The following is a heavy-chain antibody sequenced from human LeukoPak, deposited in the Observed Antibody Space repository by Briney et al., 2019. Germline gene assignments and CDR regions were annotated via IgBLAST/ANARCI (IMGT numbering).Heavy chain of an antibody. CDR3: ARDQLGGYYYDY. D-gene: IGHD3-22*01. Sequence: PETLSLTCTVSGGSIRSYYWSWIRQTPGKGLEWIGYIYYSGSTNYNPSLKSRVTISVDTSKNQFSLKLSSVTAADTAVYYCARDQLGGYYYDYWGQGTLVTVSS. CDR1: GGSIRSYY. CDR2: IYYSGST. J-gene: IGHJ4*02. V-gene: IGHV4-59*01.